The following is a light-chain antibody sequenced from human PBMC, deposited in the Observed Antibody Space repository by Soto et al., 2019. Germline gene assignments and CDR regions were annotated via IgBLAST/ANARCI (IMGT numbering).Light chain of an antibody. CDR3: KSYSGGPTLHR. V-gene: IGLV2-14*01. CDR1: STDVGGYNY. Sequence: QSALTQPASVSGSPGQSITISCTGTSTDVGGYNYVSWYQQHPGKAPKLLISDVSNRPSAVSFRFSGSKSGNTASLTISGLQADDEADYYCKSYSGGPTLHRFGTGTQLTVL. CDR2: DVS. J-gene: IGLJ1*01.